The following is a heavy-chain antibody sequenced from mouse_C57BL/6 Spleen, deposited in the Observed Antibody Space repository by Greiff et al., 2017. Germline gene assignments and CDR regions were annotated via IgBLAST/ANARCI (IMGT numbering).Heavy chain of an antibody. J-gene: IGHJ4*01. CDR2: ILPGSGST. CDR3: ARYYYGNPYYAMDY. D-gene: IGHD2-1*01. Sequence: VQLQESGAELMKPGASVKLSCKATGYTFTGYWIEWVKQRPGHGLEWIGEILPGSGSTYYNEKFKGKATFTADTSSNTAYMQLSSLTTEDSAIYYCARYYYGNPYYAMDYWGQGTSVTVSA. CDR1: GYTFTGYW. V-gene: IGHV1-9*01.